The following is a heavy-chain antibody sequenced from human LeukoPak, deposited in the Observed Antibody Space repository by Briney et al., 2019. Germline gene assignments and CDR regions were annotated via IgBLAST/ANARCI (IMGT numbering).Heavy chain of an antibody. V-gene: IGHV3-21*01. Sequence: GGSLRLSCAASGFTFSSYCMNWVRQAPGKGLEWVSFISSSSSYIYYADSVKGRFTISRDNAKNSLYLQMNSLRVEDTAVYYCARDVGDLPLGYWGQGTLVTVSS. CDR3: ARDVGDLPLGY. CDR2: ISSSSSYI. D-gene: IGHD3-10*01. CDR1: GFTFSSYC. J-gene: IGHJ4*02.